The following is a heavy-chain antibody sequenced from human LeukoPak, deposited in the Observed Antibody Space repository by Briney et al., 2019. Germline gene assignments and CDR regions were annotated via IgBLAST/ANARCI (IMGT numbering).Heavy chain of an antibody. Sequence: GGSLRLSCAASGFTFTNSWMAWVRQAPGKGLEWVANIKQDGSTKHYADSLKGRFTISRDNPENPLYLQINSMRVDDTAVYYCARDTDGSLDYWGQGTLVTVSS. D-gene: IGHD1-26*01. J-gene: IGHJ4*02. CDR1: GFTFTNSW. CDR3: ARDTDGSLDY. CDR2: IKQDGSTK. V-gene: IGHV3-7*01.